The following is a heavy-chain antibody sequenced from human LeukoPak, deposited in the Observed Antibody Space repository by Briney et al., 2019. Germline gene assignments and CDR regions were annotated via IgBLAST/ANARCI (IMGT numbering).Heavy chain of an antibody. V-gene: IGHV3-53*05. Sequence: GSLKLSCEVSGFTVSDNYMSWVRQAPGKGLEWVSVLYNSGNSFYAGSVKGRFSTSRDNSKNTLFLQMNSLRTEDTAIYYCVREGNWAYWGLGTLVTVSS. CDR1: GFTVSDNY. CDR2: LYNSGNS. J-gene: IGHJ4*02. CDR3: VREGNWAY. D-gene: IGHD1-1*01.